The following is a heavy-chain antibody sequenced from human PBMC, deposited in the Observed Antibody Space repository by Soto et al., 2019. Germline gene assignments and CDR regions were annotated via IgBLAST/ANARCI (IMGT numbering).Heavy chain of an antibody. Sequence: GGSLRLSCAASGFTFSDYYMSWIRQAPGKGLEWVSYISSSSSYTNYADSVKGRFTISRDNAKNSLYLQMNSLRAEDTAVYYCARDDYDILTGSYYYGMDVWGQGTTVTVSS. V-gene: IGHV3-11*05. D-gene: IGHD3-9*01. CDR1: GFTFSDYY. CDR3: ARDDYDILTGSYYYGMDV. J-gene: IGHJ6*02. CDR2: ISSSSSYT.